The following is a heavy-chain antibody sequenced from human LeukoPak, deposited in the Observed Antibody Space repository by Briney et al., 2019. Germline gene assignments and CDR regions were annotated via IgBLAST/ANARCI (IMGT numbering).Heavy chain of an antibody. Sequence: SETLSLTCTVSGGSISSNNYYWDWIRQPPGKGLEWIGSIYYSGSTYYNPSLKSRVTISVDTSKNQFSLKLSSVTAADTAVYYCANRMDTAMVRGYRGADYWGQGTLVTVSS. V-gene: IGHV4-39*01. CDR2: IYYSGST. CDR1: GGSISSNNYY. D-gene: IGHD5-18*01. J-gene: IGHJ4*02. CDR3: ANRMDTAMVRGYRGADY.